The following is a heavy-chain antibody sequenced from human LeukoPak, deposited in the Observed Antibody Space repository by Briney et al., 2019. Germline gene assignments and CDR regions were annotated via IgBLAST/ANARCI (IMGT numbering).Heavy chain of an antibody. CDR3: ARLSKGRFFDYIFDY. CDR2: IYYSGST. D-gene: IGHD3-9*01. J-gene: IGHJ4*02. V-gene: IGHV4-39*01. Sequence: SETLSLTCTVSGGSVSSSTYYWGWVRQPPGKGLEWIGNIYYSGSTYYNPSLTSRVTMSVDTSNNQFSLKMHSVTAADTAVYYCARLSKGRFFDYIFDYWGQGTLVTVSS. CDR1: GGSVSSSTYY.